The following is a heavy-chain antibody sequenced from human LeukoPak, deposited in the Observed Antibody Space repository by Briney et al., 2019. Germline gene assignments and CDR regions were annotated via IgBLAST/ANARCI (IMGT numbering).Heavy chain of an antibody. CDR2: IYYSGST. D-gene: IGHD1-26*01. V-gene: IGHV4-59*01. Sequence: SETLSLTCTVSGGSISSYYWSWIRQPPGKGLEWIGYIYYSGSTNYNPSLKSRVTISVDTSKNQFSLRLSSVTAADTAVYYCSGSYLYYYYYYMHVWGKGTTVTISS. CDR3: SGSYLYYYYYYMHV. CDR1: GGSISSYY. J-gene: IGHJ6*03.